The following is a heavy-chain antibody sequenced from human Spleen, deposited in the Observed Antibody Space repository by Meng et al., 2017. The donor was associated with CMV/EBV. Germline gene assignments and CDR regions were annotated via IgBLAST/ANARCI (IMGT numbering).Heavy chain of an antibody. J-gene: IGHJ4*02. CDR3: ARVTEYGGNCFDS. Sequence: AVSGTSISTSHWWRWVRQPPGKGLEWIGELYHSGYTTYNPSLKSRVTMSVDRSKNQFSLRLSSVTAADTAIYYCARVTEYGGNCFDSWGQGTLVTVSS. V-gene: IGHV4-4*02. D-gene: IGHD4/OR15-4a*01. CDR1: GTSISTSHW. CDR2: LYHSGYT.